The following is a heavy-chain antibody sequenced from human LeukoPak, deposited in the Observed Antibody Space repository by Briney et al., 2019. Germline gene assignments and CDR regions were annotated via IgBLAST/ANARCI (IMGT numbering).Heavy chain of an antibody. D-gene: IGHD1-26*01. V-gene: IGHV4-59*08. CDR1: GGSISSYY. CDR3: ARLASGSYGPLTPFDY. J-gene: IGHJ4*02. Sequence: SETLSLTCTVSGGSISSYYWSWIRQPPGKGLEWIGYISHSGSTNYNSSLKSRVTISVDTSKNQFSLKLSSVTAADTAVYYCARLASGSYGPLTPFDYWGQGTLVTVSS. CDR2: ISHSGST.